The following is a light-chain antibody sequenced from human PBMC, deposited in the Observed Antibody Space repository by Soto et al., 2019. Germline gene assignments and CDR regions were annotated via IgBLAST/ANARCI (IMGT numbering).Light chain of an antibody. J-gene: IGLJ1*01. CDR1: SHDIGGYKY. Sequence: QSALTQPASVSGSPGQSINISCTGTSHDIGGYKYVSWYQQHPGKAPKLMIYEVSNRPSGVSNRFSGSKSGNTASLTISGLQTEDEADYYCCAYTSTSALYVFGTGTKVTVL. CDR2: EVS. V-gene: IGLV2-14*01. CDR3: CAYTSTSALYV.